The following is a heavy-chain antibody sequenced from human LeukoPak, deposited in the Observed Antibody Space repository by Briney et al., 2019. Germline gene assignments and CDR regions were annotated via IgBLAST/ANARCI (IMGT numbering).Heavy chain of an antibody. Sequence: ASVKVSCKASGYTFTSYDINWVRQATGQGLEWMGWMNPNNGNTDYAQKFQGRVTLTRNTSISTAYMELSSLRSEDTAMYYCTRGGPVAGTHKYFQHWGQGTLVTVSS. J-gene: IGHJ1*01. D-gene: IGHD6-19*01. CDR1: GYTFTSYD. CDR3: TRGGPVAGTHKYFQH. V-gene: IGHV1-8*01. CDR2: MNPNNGNT.